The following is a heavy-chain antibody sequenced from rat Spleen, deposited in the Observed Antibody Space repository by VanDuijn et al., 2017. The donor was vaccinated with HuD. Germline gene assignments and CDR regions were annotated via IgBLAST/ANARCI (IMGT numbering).Heavy chain of an antibody. Sequence: QVQLKESGPGLVQPSQTLSLTCTVSGLSLPRNSVSWIRQPPGKGLEWMGVIWSNGGTAYNSLLKSRLSISRDTSKSQVFLKMNSLQPEDTATYYCARYSTSYVMDAWGQGASVTVSS. CDR1: GLSLPRNS. D-gene: IGHD1-2*01. J-gene: IGHJ4*01. V-gene: IGHV2-47*01. CDR3: ARYSTSYVMDA. CDR2: IWSNGGT.